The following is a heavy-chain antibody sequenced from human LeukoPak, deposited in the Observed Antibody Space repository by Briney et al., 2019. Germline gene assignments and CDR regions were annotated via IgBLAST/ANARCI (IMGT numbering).Heavy chain of an antibody. Sequence: SETLSLTCSVCGASVRAYHWTWIRQPPGKGLEWIGYIDTSGTTNYIPSLKSRAFISVDTSKNQFSLKLTSVTAADPAVYYCGGIATAGTVDFWGQGALVTVSS. D-gene: IGHD6-13*01. J-gene: IGHJ4*02. V-gene: IGHV4-4*09. CDR1: GASVRAYH. CDR2: IDTSGTT. CDR3: GGIATAGTVDF.